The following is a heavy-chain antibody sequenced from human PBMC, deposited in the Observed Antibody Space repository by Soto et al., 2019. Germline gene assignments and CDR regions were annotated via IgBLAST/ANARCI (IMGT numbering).Heavy chain of an antibody. Sequence: WASVKVSCKASGYTFTGYHMHWVRQAPGQGLEWMGWINPNSGGTNYAQKFQGRVTMTTDTSTSTAYMELRSLRSDDTAVYYCARVSPYYDSSGYLDYWGQGTLVTVSS. CDR1: GYTFTGYH. CDR2: INPNSGGT. CDR3: ARVSPYYDSSGYLDY. V-gene: IGHV1-2*02. D-gene: IGHD3-22*01. J-gene: IGHJ4*02.